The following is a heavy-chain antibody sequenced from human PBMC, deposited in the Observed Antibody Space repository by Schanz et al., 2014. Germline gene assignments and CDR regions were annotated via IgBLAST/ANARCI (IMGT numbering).Heavy chain of an antibody. J-gene: IGHJ4*02. CDR2: VSRSTPDI. CDR3: ARGGFFDSTSFDS. V-gene: IGHV3-48*01. CDR1: GFTFSSYS. D-gene: IGHD2-2*01. Sequence: EMQLLESGGGLIQPGGSLRLSCAASGFTFSSYSMNWVRQAPGKGLEWVSYVSRSTPDIYYADSVKGRFTMSRDNAKNSVFLQMNSLRAEDTAVYYCARGGFFDSTSFDSWGQGTLVTVSS.